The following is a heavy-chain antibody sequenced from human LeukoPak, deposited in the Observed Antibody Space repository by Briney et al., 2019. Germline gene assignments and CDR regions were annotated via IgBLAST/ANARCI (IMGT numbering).Heavy chain of an antibody. Sequence: SETLSLTCTVSGGSISRYYWSWIRQPPGKGLEWIGEINHSGSTNYNPSLKSRVTISGDTSKNQFSLKLSSVTAADTAVYFCARFGYSYVINDSSRTGLGAYPTKYYYHMDVWGKGTTVTVSS. CDR2: INHSGST. CDR3: ARFGYSYVINDSSRTGLGAYPTKYYYHMDV. J-gene: IGHJ6*03. V-gene: IGHV4-34*01. CDR1: GGSISRYY. D-gene: IGHD5-18*01.